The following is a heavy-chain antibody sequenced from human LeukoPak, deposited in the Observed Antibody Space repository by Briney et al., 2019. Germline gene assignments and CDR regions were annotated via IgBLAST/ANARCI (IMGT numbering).Heavy chain of an antibody. D-gene: IGHD2-2*01. CDR2: IYPGDSDT. CDR1: GYSFTSYW. V-gene: IGHV5-51*01. CDR3: ARLIYCSSTSCLEQNYYYYYYMDV. Sequence: GESLKISCKGSGYSFTSYWIGWARQMPGKGLEWMGIIYPGDSDTRYSPSFQGQVTISADKSISTAYLQWSSLKASDTAMYYCARLIYCSSTSCLEQNYYYYYYMDVWGKGTTVTVSS. J-gene: IGHJ6*03.